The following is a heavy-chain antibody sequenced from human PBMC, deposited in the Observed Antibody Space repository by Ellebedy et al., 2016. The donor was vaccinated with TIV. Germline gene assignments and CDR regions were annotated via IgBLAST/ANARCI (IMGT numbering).Heavy chain of an antibody. V-gene: IGHV3-23*01. CDR2: ISSSGGST. CDR3: AKGGPDYGDLYWYFDL. J-gene: IGHJ2*01. Sequence: GGSLRLSXAASGFTVSSNYMSWVRQAPGKGLEWVSAISSSGGSTYYADSVKGRFTISRDNSKNTLYLQMNSLRAEDTAVYYCAKGGPDYGDLYWYFDLWGRGTLVTVSS. D-gene: IGHD4-17*01. CDR1: GFTVSSNY.